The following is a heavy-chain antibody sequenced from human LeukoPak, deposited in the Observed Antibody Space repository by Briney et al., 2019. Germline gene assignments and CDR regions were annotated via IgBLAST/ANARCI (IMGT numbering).Heavy chain of an antibody. V-gene: IGHV1-46*01. CDR1: GYTFTSYA. CDR2: INPSGGST. Sequence: ASVKVSCKASGYTFTSYAMNWVRQAPGQGLEWMGIINPSGGSTSYAQKFQARVTMTRDMSTSTVYMELSSLRSEDTAVYYCARVAAEVVGVPGAIGFGWLRRDYYYMDVWGKGTTVTVSS. J-gene: IGHJ6*03. CDR3: ARVAAEVVGVPGAIGFGWLRRDYYYMDV. D-gene: IGHD2-2*02.